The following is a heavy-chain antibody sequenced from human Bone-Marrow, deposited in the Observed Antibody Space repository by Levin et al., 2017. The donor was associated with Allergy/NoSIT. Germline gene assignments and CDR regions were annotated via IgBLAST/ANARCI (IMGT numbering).Heavy chain of an antibody. J-gene: IGHJ4*02. CDR2: ISYDGNNR. Sequence: PGGSLRLSCAASGFIFSSHGMHWVRQTPTRGLEWVAVISYDGNNRYYADSLKGRFTISRDNSKNTLYLQMNSLRAEDTAVYYCARGLGPAADYYDSSLDYWGQGILVTVSS. CDR1: GFIFSSHG. V-gene: IGHV3-30*19. D-gene: IGHD3-22*01. CDR3: ARGLGPAADYYDSSLDY.